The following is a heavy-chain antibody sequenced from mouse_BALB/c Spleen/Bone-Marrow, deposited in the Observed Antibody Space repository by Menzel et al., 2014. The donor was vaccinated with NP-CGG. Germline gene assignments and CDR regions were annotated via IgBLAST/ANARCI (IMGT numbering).Heavy chain of an antibody. CDR2: IDPANGNT. CDR3: APYYYGSSSFAY. CDR1: GFNIKDTY. D-gene: IGHD1-1*01. J-gene: IGHJ3*01. Sequence: SGAELVKPGASVKLSCTASGFNIKDTYMHWVKQRPEQGLEWIGRIDPANGNTKYDPKFQGKATITADTSSNTAYLQLSSLTSEDTAVYYCAPYYYGSSSFAYRGRGTLVTVSA. V-gene: IGHV14-3*02.